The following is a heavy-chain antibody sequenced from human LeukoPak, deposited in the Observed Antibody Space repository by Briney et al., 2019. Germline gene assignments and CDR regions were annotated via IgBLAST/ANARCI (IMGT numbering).Heavy chain of an antibody. V-gene: IGHV3-21*01. CDR2: ISSSSSYI. Sequence: PGGSLRLSCAASGFTFSSYSMNWVRQAPGKGLEWVSSISSSSSYIYYADSVKGRFTISRDNAKNSLYLQMNSLRAEDTAVYYCARVSRDGYRGAKGPANYWGQGTLVTVSS. J-gene: IGHJ4*02. D-gene: IGHD5-24*01. CDR1: GFTFSSYS. CDR3: ARVSRDGYRGAKGPANY.